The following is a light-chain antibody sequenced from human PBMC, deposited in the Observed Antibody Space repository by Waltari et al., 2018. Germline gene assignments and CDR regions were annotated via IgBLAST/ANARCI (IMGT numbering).Light chain of an antibody. J-gene: IGKJ3*01. V-gene: IGKV4-1*01. CDR2: WAS. Sequence: DIVMTHSPECLGVSLGERATINCKSSQDVTNSLSWYKQQPGQPPELLIYWASTRESGVPDRFSGSGFGTDFTLTIRSLQAEDVAVYYCLQHYTTPFTFGPGTRVDI. CDR1: QDVTNS. CDR3: LQHYTTPFT.